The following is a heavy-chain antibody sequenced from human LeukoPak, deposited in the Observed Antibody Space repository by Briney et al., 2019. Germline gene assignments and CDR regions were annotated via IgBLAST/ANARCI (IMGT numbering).Heavy chain of an antibody. D-gene: IGHD3-16*01. CDR3: ARRSEFGVLYYMDV. Sequence: GGSLRLSCAASGFTLSSYSTNWVRQAPGKGLEWVSYISGSSGTIYYADSVKGRFTISRDNAKSSLYLQMNSLRAEDTAVYYCARRSEFGVLYYMDVWGKGTTVTVSS. CDR2: ISGSSGTI. V-gene: IGHV3-48*01. J-gene: IGHJ6*03. CDR1: GFTLSSYS.